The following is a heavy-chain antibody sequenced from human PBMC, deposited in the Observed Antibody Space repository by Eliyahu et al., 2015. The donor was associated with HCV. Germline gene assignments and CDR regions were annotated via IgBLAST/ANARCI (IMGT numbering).Heavy chain of an antibody. CDR2: IWYDGSNK. J-gene: IGHJ6*02. CDR1: GFTFSSYG. V-gene: IGHV3-33*08. CDR3: ARDPLDYSSGWYGKWYYYYGMDV. D-gene: IGHD6-19*01. Sequence: QVQLVESGGGVVQPGXSLRLSCAASGFTFSSYGMXWVRQAPGKGLEWVAVIWYDGSNKYYADSVKGRFTISRDNSKNTLYLQMNSLRAEDTAVYYCARDPLDYSSGWYGKWYYYYGMDVWGQGTTVTVSS.